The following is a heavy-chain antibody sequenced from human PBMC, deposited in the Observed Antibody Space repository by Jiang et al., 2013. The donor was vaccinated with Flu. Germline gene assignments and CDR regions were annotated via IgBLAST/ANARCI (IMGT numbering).Heavy chain of an antibody. CDR1: RYTFTNYA. V-gene: IGHV1-3*01. J-gene: IGHJ6*02. CDR3: ARSVFTSDSLPHYYYGLDV. Sequence: VQSGAEVKKPGASVKISCKASRYTFTNYAMHWVRQAPGQRLEWMGWINAGNGHTKYSQKFQGRVAITRDTSATTAYMDLHSLRSEDTAVYFCARSVFTSDSLPHYYYGLDVWGQGTTVTVSS. D-gene: IGHD5/OR15-5a*01. CDR2: INAGNGHT.